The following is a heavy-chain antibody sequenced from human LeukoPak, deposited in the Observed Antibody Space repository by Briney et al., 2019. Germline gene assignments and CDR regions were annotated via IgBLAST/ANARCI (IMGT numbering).Heavy chain of an antibody. D-gene: IGHD6-13*01. CDR2: FDPEDGET. Sequence: ASVKVSCKVSGYSLTELSIQWVRQTPGKGLEWMGGFDPEDGETIYAQKFQGRVTMTEDTSTDTAYMELSSLRSEDTAVYYCATDTGSTWSFDYWGQGTLVTVSS. V-gene: IGHV1-24*01. CDR3: ATDTGSTWSFDY. J-gene: IGHJ4*02. CDR1: GYSLTELS.